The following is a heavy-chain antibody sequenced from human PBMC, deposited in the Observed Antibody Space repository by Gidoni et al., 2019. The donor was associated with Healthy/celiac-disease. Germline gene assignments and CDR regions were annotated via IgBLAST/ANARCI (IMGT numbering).Heavy chain of an antibody. J-gene: IGHJ4*02. CDR2: MSSSSSYI. V-gene: IGHV3-21*01. CDR3: ARVGAHSGSYSPDY. D-gene: IGHD1-26*01. Sequence: EVQLVESGGGLVKPGGSLRLSCAASGFTFSSYSMNWVRQAPGKGLGWVSSMSSSSSYIYYADSVKGRFTISRDNAKNSLYRQMNSLRAEDTAVYYCARVGAHSGSYSPDYWGQGTLVTVSS. CDR1: GFTFSSYS.